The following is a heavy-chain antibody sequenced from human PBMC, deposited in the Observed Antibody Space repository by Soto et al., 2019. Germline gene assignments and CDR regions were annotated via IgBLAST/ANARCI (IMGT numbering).Heavy chain of an antibody. CDR1: GYTFTSYY. D-gene: IGHD3-3*01. CDR2: INPSGGST. CDR3: ARGTRVLRFLEWSPGDYGMDV. Sequence: GASVKVSCKASGYTFTSYYMHWVRPAPGQGLEWMGIINPSGGSTSYAQKFQGRVTMTRDTSTSTVYMELSSLRSEDTAVYYCARGTRVLRFLEWSPGDYGMDVWGQGTTVTVSS. J-gene: IGHJ6*02. V-gene: IGHV1-46*01.